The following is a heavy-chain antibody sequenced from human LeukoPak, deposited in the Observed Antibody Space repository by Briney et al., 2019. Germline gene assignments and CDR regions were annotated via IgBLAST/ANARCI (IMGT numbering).Heavy chain of an antibody. D-gene: IGHD3-16*02. CDR3: AKENDYVWGSYRSYDY. Sequence: PGGTLRLSCAASGFTFSSYGMSWVRQAPGKGLEWVSAISGSGGSTYYADSVKGRFTISRDNSKNTLYLQMNSLRAEDTAVYYCAKENDYVWGSYRSYDYWGQGTLVTVSS. CDR2: ISGSGGST. CDR1: GFTFSSYG. J-gene: IGHJ4*02. V-gene: IGHV3-23*01.